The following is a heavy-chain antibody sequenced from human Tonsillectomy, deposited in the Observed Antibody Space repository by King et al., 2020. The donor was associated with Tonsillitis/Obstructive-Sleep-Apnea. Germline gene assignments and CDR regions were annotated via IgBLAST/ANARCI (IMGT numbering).Heavy chain of an antibody. CDR2: IYYSGST. D-gene: IGHD3-3*01. J-gene: IGHJ5*02. Sequence: QLQLQESGPGLVKPSETLSLTCTVSGGSISSYYWSWIRQPPGKGLEWIGYIYYSGSTNYNPSLKSRVTISLDTSKNQFSLKLSSVTAADTAVYYCARYPCKARSGYSCWFDPWGQGTLVTVSS. V-gene: IGHV4-59*01. CDR3: ARYPCKARSGYSCWFDP. CDR1: GGSISSYY.